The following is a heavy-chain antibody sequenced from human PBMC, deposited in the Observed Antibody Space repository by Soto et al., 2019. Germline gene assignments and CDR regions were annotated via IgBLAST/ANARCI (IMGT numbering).Heavy chain of an antibody. J-gene: IGHJ3*02. CDR1: GYTFTSYA. CDR3: ARRGSIAVAQAFDI. D-gene: IGHD6-19*01. CDR2: INAGNGNT. Sequence: ASVKVSCKASGYTFTSYAMHWVRQAPGQRLEWMGWINAGNGNTKYSQKFQGRVTITRDTSASTAYMELSSLRSEDTVVYYCARRGSIAVAQAFDIWGQGTMVTVSS. V-gene: IGHV1-3*01.